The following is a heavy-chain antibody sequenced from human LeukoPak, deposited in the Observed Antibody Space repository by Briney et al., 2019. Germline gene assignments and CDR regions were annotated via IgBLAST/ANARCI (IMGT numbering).Heavy chain of an antibody. Sequence: SVKASCKASGGTDCSYAISWVRQAAGQGREWMGGMLPIFGTANYAKKFQGRVTITADKSTSTAYIELSSLRSEDTALYYCARLRYCSSTSCYAGMRGYFDYLGQGTLVTVSS. CDR2: MLPIFGTA. CDR3: ARLRYCSSTSCYAGMRGYFDY. V-gene: IGHV1-69*06. CDR1: GGTDCSYA. J-gene: IGHJ4*02. D-gene: IGHD2-2*01.